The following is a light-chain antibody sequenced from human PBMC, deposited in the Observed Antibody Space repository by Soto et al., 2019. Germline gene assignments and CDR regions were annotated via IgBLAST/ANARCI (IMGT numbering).Light chain of an antibody. CDR3: CSYAASNNFYFV. J-gene: IGLJ3*02. V-gene: IGLV2-8*01. Sequence: QSALTQPPSASGSPGQSVTISCTGTSSDVGGYNYVSWYQQYPGRAPKLMIYEVTKRPSGVPDRFSGSKSGNTASLTVSGLQAEDEADDDCCSYAASNNFYFVFGGGTKLTVL. CDR1: SSDVGGYNY. CDR2: EVT.